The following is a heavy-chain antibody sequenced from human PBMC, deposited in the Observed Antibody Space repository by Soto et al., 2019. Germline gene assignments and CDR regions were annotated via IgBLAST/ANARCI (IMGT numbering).Heavy chain of an antibody. Sequence: VGSLRLSCAASVFTFSSYGMHWVRHSPGKGLEWVAVISYDGSNKYYADSVKGRFTISRDNSKNTLYLQMNSLRAEDTAVYYCAKALVLRVDTAMLMVHWGQGTLVPVXS. CDR3: AKALVLRVDTAMLMVH. CDR2: ISYDGSNK. D-gene: IGHD5-18*01. J-gene: IGHJ4*02. V-gene: IGHV3-30*18. CDR1: VFTFSSYG.